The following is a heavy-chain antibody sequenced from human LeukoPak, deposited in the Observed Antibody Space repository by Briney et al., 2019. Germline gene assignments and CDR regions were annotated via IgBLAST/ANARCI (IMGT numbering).Heavy chain of an antibody. CDR2: IYHSGST. CDR3: ARETSQKGAHYMDV. CDR1: GGSISSRNW. D-gene: IGHD3-16*01. V-gene: IGHV4-4*02. Sequence: PSGTLSLTCAVSGGSISSRNWWSWVRQPPGKGLEWIGEIYHSGSTNYNPSLKTRVTISVDTSKNQFSLKLSSVTAADTAVYYCARETSQKGAHYMDVWGKGTTITISS. J-gene: IGHJ6*03.